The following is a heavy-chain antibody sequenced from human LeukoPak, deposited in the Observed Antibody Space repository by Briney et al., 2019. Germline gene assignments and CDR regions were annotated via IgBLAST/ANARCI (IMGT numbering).Heavy chain of an antibody. CDR2: ISSSGITI. Sequence: PGGSLRLSCAASGFTFSSYWMSWVRQAPGKGLEWVSYISSSGITIYYADSVKGRFTISRDNAKNSLYLQMNSLRAEDTAVYYCAELGITMIGGVWGKGTTVTISS. D-gene: IGHD3-10*02. CDR1: GFTFSSYW. V-gene: IGHV3-48*04. J-gene: IGHJ6*04. CDR3: AELGITMIGGV.